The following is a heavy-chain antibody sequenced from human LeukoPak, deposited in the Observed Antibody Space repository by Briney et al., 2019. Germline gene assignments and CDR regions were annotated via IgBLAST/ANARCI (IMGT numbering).Heavy chain of an antibody. CDR1: GGSISSYY. D-gene: IGHD3-9*01. J-gene: IGHJ5*02. CDR3: ARTYYDISGT. V-gene: IGHV4-59*08. CDR2: IYYSGST. Sequence: SETLSLTCTVSGGSISSYYWSWIRQPPGKGLEWIGYIYYSGSTNYNPSLKSRVTISVDTSKNQFSLKLSSVTAADTAVYYCARTYYDISGTWGQGTLVTVSS.